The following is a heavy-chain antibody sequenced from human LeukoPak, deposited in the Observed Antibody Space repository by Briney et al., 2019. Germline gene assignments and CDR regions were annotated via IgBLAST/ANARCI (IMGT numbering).Heavy chain of an antibody. CDR2: ISSSSSYI. D-gene: IGHD1-26*01. V-gene: IGHV3-21*01. J-gene: IGHJ4*02. Sequence: GGSLRLSCAASGFTFSSYSMNWVRQAPGKGLEWVSSISSSSSYIYYADSVKGRFTIPRDNAKNSLYLQMNSLRAEDTAVYYCARDLLVGASFDYWGQGTLVTVSS. CDR1: GFTFSSYS. CDR3: ARDLLVGASFDY.